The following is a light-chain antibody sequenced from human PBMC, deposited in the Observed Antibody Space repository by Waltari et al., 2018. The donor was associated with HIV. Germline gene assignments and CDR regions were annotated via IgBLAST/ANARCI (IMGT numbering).Light chain of an antibody. V-gene: IGLV1-47*02. CDR2: SNN. CDR1: RSDIGSNY. Sequence: QSVVTQPPSASGTPGQRVTISCSGSRSDIGSNYVHWYQKLPGTAPKLLNYSNNQRPSGVPDRFSGAKSGTSASLAISGLRSEDEADYYCATWGDSMSCPVVFGGGTKVTVL. J-gene: IGLJ3*02. CDR3: ATWGDSMSCPVV.